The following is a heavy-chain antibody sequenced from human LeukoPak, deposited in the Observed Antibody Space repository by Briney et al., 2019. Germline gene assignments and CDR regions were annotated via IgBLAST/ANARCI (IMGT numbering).Heavy chain of an antibody. V-gene: IGHV3-49*04. CDR3: TRIGMDIIDCDPVDY. J-gene: IGHJ4*02. D-gene: IGHD2-2*03. Sequence: GGSLRLSCAASGFTFRDYAMSWVRLAPGKGLQWVGFIRSKTYGGAADYAASVKGRFTIYRDDSQSIAYLQMNRLEIEDTAVYFCTRIGMDIIDCDPVDYWGQGTLVTVSS. CDR1: GFTFRDYA. CDR2: IRSKTYGGAA.